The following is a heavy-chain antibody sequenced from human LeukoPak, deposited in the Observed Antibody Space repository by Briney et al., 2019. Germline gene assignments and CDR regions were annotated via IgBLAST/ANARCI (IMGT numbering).Heavy chain of an antibody. CDR3: ARAWYPSGREVTHSQYYYMDV. CDR2: MNTNSGNT. Sequence: ASVKVSCKTSGYTFSSFDINWVRQATGQGLEWMGWMNTNSGNTGYAQKFQGRITMTRNISISTAYMELSSPRSEDTAVYYCARAWYPSGREVTHSQYYYMDVWGKGSTTTVSS. D-gene: IGHD6-13*01. V-gene: IGHV1-8*02. CDR1: GYTFSSFD. J-gene: IGHJ6*03.